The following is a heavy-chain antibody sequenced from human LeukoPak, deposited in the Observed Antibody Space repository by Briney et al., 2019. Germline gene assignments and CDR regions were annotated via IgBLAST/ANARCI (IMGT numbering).Heavy chain of an antibody. V-gene: IGHV5-51*01. CDR1: GYSFTSYW. CDR3: ARRALSYGFDY. D-gene: IGHD5-18*01. Sequence: GESLKISCKGSGYSFTSYWIGWVRPMPGKGLEWMGIIYPGDSDTRYSPSFQGQVTISADKSLSTAYLQWSSLKASDTAMYYCARRALSYGFDYWGQGTLVTVSS. J-gene: IGHJ4*02. CDR2: IYPGDSDT.